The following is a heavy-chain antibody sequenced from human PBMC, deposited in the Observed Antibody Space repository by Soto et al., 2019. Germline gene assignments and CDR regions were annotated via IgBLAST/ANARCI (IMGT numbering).Heavy chain of an antibody. D-gene: IGHD2-15*01. CDR3: AAGGVRMDV. CDR2: MYYSGRT. Sequence: QVQLQESGPGLVKPSETLSLTCAVSGGSITSYYWSWIRQTPGKGLEWIGFMYYSGRTSYNPSLESRVTRSVDTSKNQFSLKLTSVTAADTAMYYCAAGGVRMDVWGQGTTVTVSS. V-gene: IGHV4-59*01. J-gene: IGHJ6*02. CDR1: GGSITSYY.